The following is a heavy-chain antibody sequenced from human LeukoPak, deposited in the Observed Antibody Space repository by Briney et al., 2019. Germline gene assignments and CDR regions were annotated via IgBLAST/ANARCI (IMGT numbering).Heavy chain of an antibody. J-gene: IGHJ6*02. CDR2: ISYDGSNK. CDR1: GFTFSSYA. D-gene: IGHD3-9*01. V-gene: IGHV3-30*18. Sequence: GGSLRLSCAASGFTFSSYAMSWVRQAPGKGLEWVAVISYDGSNKYYADSVKGRFTISRDNSKNTLYLQMNSLRAEDTAVYYCAKDGPPPYYDILTGLAHYYYGMDVWGQGTTVTVSS. CDR3: AKDGPPPYYDILTGLAHYYYGMDV.